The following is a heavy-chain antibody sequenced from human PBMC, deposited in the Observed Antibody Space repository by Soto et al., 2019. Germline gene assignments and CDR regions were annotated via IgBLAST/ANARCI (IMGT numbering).Heavy chain of an antibody. J-gene: IGHJ6*02. D-gene: IGHD4-17*01. CDR3: AKILQLGDYAYYYYGMDV. Sequence: QAQLVESGGGVVQPGRSLRLSCAASGFTFSSYGMHWVRQAPGKGLEWVAVISYDGSNKYYADSVKGRFTISRDNSKKTLYLQMNSLRAADTAVYYCAKILQLGDYAYYYYGMDVWGQGTTVTVSS. V-gene: IGHV3-30*18. CDR2: ISYDGSNK. CDR1: GFTFSSYG.